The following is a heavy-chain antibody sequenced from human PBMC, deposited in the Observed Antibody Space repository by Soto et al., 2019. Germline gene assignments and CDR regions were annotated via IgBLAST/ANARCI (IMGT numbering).Heavy chain of an antibody. J-gene: IGHJ6*02. CDR2: ISAYNGNT. D-gene: IGHD3-10*01. CDR3: AREGGYYGSGSYYYYYYYGMDV. CDR1: GYTFTSYG. Sequence: ASVKVSCKASGYTFTSYGISWVRQAPGQGLEWMGWISAYNGNTNYAQKLQGRVTMTTDTSTSTAYMELRSLRSDDTAVYYCAREGGYYGSGSYYYYYYYGMDVWGQGTTVTVSS. V-gene: IGHV1-18*01.